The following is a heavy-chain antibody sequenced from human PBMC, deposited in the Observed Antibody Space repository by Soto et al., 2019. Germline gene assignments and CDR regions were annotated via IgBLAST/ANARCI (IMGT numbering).Heavy chain of an antibody. J-gene: IGHJ4*02. D-gene: IGHD2-21*02. CDR1: GYSFATYG. Sequence: ASVKVSCKASGYSFATYGISWVRQAPGQGLEWMGWISAYNGNTNYAQKLQGRVTMTTDTSTSTAYMELRSLRSDDTAVYYCARDPTAAPNDYWGQGTLVTVSS. V-gene: IGHV1-18*04. CDR3: ARDPTAAPNDY. CDR2: ISAYNGNT.